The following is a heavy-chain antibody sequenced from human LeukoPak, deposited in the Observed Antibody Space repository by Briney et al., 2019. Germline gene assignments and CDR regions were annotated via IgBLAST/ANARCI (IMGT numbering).Heavy chain of an antibody. J-gene: IGHJ4*02. CDR3: ARGFKWFGEFFDY. CDR1: GGSISTSSYY. Sequence: SETLSLTCTVSGGSISTSSYYWGWIRQPPGKGLECIGNIYYSGSTYYNPSLKSRVTLSEDTSKNQFSLKLSSVTAADTAVYYCARGFKWFGEFFDYWGQGTLGTVSS. CDR2: IYYSGST. D-gene: IGHD3-10*01. V-gene: IGHV4-39*07.